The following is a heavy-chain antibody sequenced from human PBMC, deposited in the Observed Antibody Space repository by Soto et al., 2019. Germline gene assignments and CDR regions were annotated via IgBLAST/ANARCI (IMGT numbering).Heavy chain of an antibody. CDR3: AREGRGKKAGYNGLVSLGY. D-gene: IGHD2-2*02. Sequence: SVKVSCKVSGSRFSNYVISWVRQAPGHGLEWLGRIIPIFNSTKYAQSFQGRVTITADKSTSTASLELSSLRSDDTAVYYCAREGRGKKAGYNGLVSLGYWGQGTLVTGS. CDR1: GSRFSNYV. V-gene: IGHV1-69*06. CDR2: IIPIFNST. J-gene: IGHJ4*02.